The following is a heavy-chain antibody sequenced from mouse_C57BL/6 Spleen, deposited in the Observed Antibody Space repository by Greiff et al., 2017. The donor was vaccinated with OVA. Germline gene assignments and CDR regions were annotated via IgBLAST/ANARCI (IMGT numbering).Heavy chain of an antibody. V-gene: IGHV1-50*01. CDR1: GYTFTSYW. J-gene: IGHJ3*01. CDR3: ARREGNYKEVFLFAD. D-gene: IGHD2-1*01. CDR2: IDPSGSYT. Sequence: QVQLQQPGAELVKPGASVKLSCKASGYTFTSYWMQWVKQRPGQGLEWIGEIDPSGSYTNYNQKFKGKATLTVDKSSSTAYMQLSSLTSEDSAVEYCARREGNYKEVFLFADWGQGTLVTVSA.